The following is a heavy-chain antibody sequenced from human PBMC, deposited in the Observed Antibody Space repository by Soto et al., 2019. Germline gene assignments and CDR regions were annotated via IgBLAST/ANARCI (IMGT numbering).Heavy chain of an antibody. J-gene: IGHJ5*02. CDR2: INAGNGNT. D-gene: IGHD1-26*01. V-gene: IGHV1-3*01. CDR3: ARDIGAGAGATGVVFSYWFDP. Sequence: GASVKVSCKASGYTYTSYAMHWVRQAPGQRLEWMGWINAGNGNTKYSQKFQGRVTITRDTSASTAYMELSSLRSEDTAVYYCARDIGAGAGATGVVFSYWFDPWGQGTLVTVSS. CDR1: GYTYTSYA.